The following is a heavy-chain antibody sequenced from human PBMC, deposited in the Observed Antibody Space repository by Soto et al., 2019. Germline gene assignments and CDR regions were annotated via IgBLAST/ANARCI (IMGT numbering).Heavy chain of an antibody. CDR3: PRATHSIAAAGPPPHNYSLDV. CDR1: GFTFSSYS. V-gene: IGHV3-21*01. J-gene: IGHJ6*04. D-gene: IGHD6-13*01. CDR2: ISSSSSYI. Sequence: GSLRLSCAASGFTFSSYSMNWVRQAPGKGLEWVSSISSSSSYIYYADSVKGRFTISRDNAKNSLYLQMNSLRAEDTAVYYCPRATHSIAAAGPPPHNYSLDVWGKGIPVPV.